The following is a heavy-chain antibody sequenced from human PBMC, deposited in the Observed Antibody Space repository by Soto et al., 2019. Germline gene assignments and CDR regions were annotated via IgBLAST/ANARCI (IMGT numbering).Heavy chain of an antibody. V-gene: IGHV3-7*01. CDR1: GFTLSSYW. CDR3: ARSTMVRGVIIND. CDR2: IKQDGSEI. Sequence: EVQLVEFGGGLVQPGESLRLSCAASGFTLSSYWMSWVRQAPGKGLEWVANIKQDGSEIFYVDSVKGRLTISRDNAKNSMYLQWNSLRAEDTAVYYCARSTMVRGVIINDWGQGTLVTVSS. J-gene: IGHJ4*02. D-gene: IGHD3-10*01.